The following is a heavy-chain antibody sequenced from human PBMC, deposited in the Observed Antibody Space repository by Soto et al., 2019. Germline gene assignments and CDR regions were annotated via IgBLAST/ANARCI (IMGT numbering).Heavy chain of an antibody. CDR2: INPNSGET. V-gene: IGHV1-2*02. Sequence: ASVKVSCKASGYTFTGYYMHWVRQAPGQGLEWMGWINPNSGETIYAQKFQGRVTMTEDTSTDTAYMELSSLRSEDTAVYYCATSPVPPPGDYYYGMDVWGQGTTVTVSS. D-gene: IGHD2-2*01. CDR1: GYTFTGYY. J-gene: IGHJ6*02. CDR3: ATSPVPPPGDYYYGMDV.